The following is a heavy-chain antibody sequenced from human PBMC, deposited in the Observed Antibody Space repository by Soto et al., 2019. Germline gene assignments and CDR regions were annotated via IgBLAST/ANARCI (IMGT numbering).Heavy chain of an antibody. CDR1: GFTFDDYT. CDR2: ISWDGGST. D-gene: IGHD6-6*01. J-gene: IGHJ4*02. Sequence: EVQLVESGGVVVQPGGSLRLSCAASGFTFDDYTMHWVRQAPGKGLEWVSLISWDGGSTYYADSVKGRFTISRDNSKNSLYLQMNSLRTEDTALYYCATQKAARLDGLDYWGQGTLVTVSS. CDR3: ATQKAARLDGLDY. V-gene: IGHV3-43*01.